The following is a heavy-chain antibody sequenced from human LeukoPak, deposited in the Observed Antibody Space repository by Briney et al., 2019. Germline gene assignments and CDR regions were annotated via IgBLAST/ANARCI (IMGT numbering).Heavy chain of an antibody. CDR1: GYTFTGYY. CDR3: ARSPITIFGVVIRYYFDY. V-gene: IGHV1-2*02. CDR2: INPHSGGT. Sequence: GASVKVSCKASGYTFTGYYMHWVRQAPGQGLERMGWINPHSGGTNYAQEFQGRVTMTRDTSISTAYMELSRLRSDDTAVYYCARSPITIFGVVIRYYFDYWGQGTLVTVSS. D-gene: IGHD3-3*01. J-gene: IGHJ4*02.